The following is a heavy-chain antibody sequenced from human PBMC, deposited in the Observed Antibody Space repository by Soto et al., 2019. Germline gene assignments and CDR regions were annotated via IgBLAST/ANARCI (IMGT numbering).Heavy chain of an antibody. Sequence: EVQLVESGGGLVQPGGSLKLSCAASGFAFSDSAMHWVRQASGKGLEWIGRVRGKRGNYGTAYAASVKDRFTISRDDSKTTTSLQMNSLKIEDKAVYYCTRRRDWTDLVPLDYWGPGTLVTVSS. CDR3: TRRRDWTDLVPLDY. CDR1: GFAFSDSA. D-gene: IGHD2-21*01. CDR2: VRGKRGNYGT. J-gene: IGHJ4*02. V-gene: IGHV3-73*02.